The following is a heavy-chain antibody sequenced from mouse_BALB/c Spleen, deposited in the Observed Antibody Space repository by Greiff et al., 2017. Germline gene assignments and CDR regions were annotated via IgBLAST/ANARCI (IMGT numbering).Heavy chain of an antibody. CDR3: ALGLRFDY. J-gene: IGHJ2*01. D-gene: IGHD2-2*01. CDR2: IDPANGNT. V-gene: IGHV14-3*02. Sequence: EVQGVESGAELVKPGASVKLSCTASGFNIKDTYMHWVKQRPEQGLEWIGRIDPANGNTKYDPKFQGKATITADTSSNTAYLQLSSLTSEDTAVYYCALGLRFDYWGQGTTLTVSS. CDR1: GFNIKDTY.